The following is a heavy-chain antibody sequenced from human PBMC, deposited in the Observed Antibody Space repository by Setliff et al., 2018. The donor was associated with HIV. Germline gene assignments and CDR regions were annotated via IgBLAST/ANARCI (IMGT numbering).Heavy chain of an antibody. CDR1: GFTFSSYA. CDR2: ISGGGSHT. CDR3: AKSSWFGEFSYFDY. D-gene: IGHD3-10*01. V-gene: IGHV3-23*01. J-gene: IGHJ4*02. Sequence: GGSLRLSCAASGFTFSSYAMSWVRQAPGKGLEWVSAISGGGSHTYYADSVKGRFTISRDNSKNMLYLQMNSLRAEDTAVYYCAKSSWFGEFSYFDYWGQGTLVTVSS.